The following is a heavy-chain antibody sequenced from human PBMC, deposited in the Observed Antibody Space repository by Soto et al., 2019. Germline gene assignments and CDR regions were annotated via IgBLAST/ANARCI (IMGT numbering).Heavy chain of an antibody. J-gene: IGHJ3*02. CDR3: ARAGADNSYAFDI. D-gene: IGHD1-20*01. Sequence: GSLRLSCAASGFTFSRYWMSWVRQAPGKGLEWVANIKQDGSEKDYVDSVKGRFTISRDNAKKSVDLQMNSLAAEDTAVFYCARAGADNSYAFDIWGQGTMVTVSS. V-gene: IGHV3-7*01. CDR1: GFTFSRYW. CDR2: IKQDGSEK.